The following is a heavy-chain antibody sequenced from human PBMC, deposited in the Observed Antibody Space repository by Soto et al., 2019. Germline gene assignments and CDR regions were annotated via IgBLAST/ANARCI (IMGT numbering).Heavy chain of an antibody. D-gene: IGHD2-2*01. CDR1: GGTFSSYA. Sequence: SVKVSCKASGGTFSSYAISWVRQAPGQGLEWMGGIIPIFGTANYAQKFQGRVTITADESTSTAYMELSSLRSEDTAVYYCARDCSSTSCYYYYGMDVWGQGTTVTVSS. V-gene: IGHV1-69*13. CDR3: ARDCSSTSCYYYYGMDV. J-gene: IGHJ6*02. CDR2: IIPIFGTA.